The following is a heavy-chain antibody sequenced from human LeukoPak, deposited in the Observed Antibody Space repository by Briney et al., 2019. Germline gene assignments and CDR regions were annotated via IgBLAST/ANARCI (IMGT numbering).Heavy chain of an antibody. CDR2: IYDSGST. CDR3: ARYIVVVPAATRQDWFDP. J-gene: IGHJ5*02. Sequence: SETLSLTCTVSGGSVSSGSYYWSWIRQPPGKGLEWIGYIYDSGSTNYNPSLKSRVTLSVDTSKNQFSLKLSSVTAADTAVYYCARYIVVVPAATRQDWFDPWGQGTLFTVSS. CDR1: GGSVSSGSYY. V-gene: IGHV4-61*01. D-gene: IGHD2-2*01.